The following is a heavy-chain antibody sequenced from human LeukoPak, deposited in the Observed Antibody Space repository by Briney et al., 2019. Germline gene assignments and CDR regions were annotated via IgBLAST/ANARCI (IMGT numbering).Heavy chain of an antibody. V-gene: IGHV3-20*01. CDR3: ARGVFYYGSGSYSPSYFDY. D-gene: IGHD3-10*01. CDR2: INWNGGST. Sequence: GGSLRLSCAASGVTFDDYGMSWVRQAPGKGLEWVSGINWNGGSTGYADSVKGRFTISRDNAKNSLYLQMNSLRAEDTALYHCARGVFYYGSGSYSPSYFDYWGQGTLVTVSS. J-gene: IGHJ4*02. CDR1: GVTFDDYG.